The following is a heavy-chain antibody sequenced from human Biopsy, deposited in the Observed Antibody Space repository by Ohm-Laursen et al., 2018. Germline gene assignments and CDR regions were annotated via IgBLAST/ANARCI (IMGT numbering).Heavy chain of an antibody. Sequence: SDTLSLTWPVSGASMTGYFWTWVRQPAGKGLEWIGHIYTIGDTTYNPSLESRVTMSLDTSKNQFSLKMTSLTAADTAVYFCAREDEGLLRALDLWGQGTMVTVSS. CDR3: AREDEGLLRALDL. CDR1: GASMTGYF. CDR2: IYTIGDT. D-gene: IGHD3-3*01. J-gene: IGHJ3*01. V-gene: IGHV4-4*07.